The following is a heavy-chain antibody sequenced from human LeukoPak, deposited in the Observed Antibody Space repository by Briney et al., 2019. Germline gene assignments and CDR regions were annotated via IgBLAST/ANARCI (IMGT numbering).Heavy chain of an antibody. Sequence: SQTLSLTCTVSGGSINSGGYYWSWIRQPAGKGLEWIGRIHPSGSTNYNPSLKSRVTLSVDTSKNQFSLKLSSVTAADTAVYYCARGEYSSSPFDYWGQGTLVTVSS. J-gene: IGHJ4*02. D-gene: IGHD6-13*01. CDR1: GGSINSGGYY. V-gene: IGHV4-61*02. CDR2: IHPSGST. CDR3: ARGEYSSSPFDY.